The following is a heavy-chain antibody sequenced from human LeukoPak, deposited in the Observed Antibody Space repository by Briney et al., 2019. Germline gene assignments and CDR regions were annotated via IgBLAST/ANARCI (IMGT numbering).Heavy chain of an antibody. J-gene: IGHJ6*02. D-gene: IGHD3-3*01. Sequence: GRSLRLSCAASGFTFSSYGMHWVRQAPGKGLEWVAVISYDGSNKYYADSVKGRFTISRDNSKNTLYLQMNSLRAEDTAVYYCAKEIRFLEGYYYYGMDVWGQGTTVTVSS. CDR1: GFTFSSYG. CDR2: ISYDGSNK. CDR3: AKEIRFLEGYYYYGMDV. V-gene: IGHV3-30*18.